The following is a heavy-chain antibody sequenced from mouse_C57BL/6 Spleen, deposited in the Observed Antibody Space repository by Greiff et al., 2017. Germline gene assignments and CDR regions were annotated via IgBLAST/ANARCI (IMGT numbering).Heavy chain of an antibody. CDR1: GYTFTDYN. Sequence: EVQLQQSGPELVKPGASVKIPCKASGYTFTDYNMDWVKQSHGKSLEWIGDINPNNGGTIYNQKFKGKATLTVDKSSSTAYMERRSLTSEDTAVYYCARRAYYYGSSYVYWYFDVWGTGTTVTVSS. D-gene: IGHD1-1*01. CDR2: INPNNGGT. V-gene: IGHV1-18*01. CDR3: ARRAYYYGSSYVYWYFDV. J-gene: IGHJ1*03.